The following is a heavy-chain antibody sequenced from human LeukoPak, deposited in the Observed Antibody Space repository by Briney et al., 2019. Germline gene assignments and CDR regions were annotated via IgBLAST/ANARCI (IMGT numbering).Heavy chain of an antibody. CDR1: GYTFIGYY. CDR3: ARDIAAADHFDF. D-gene: IGHD6-13*01. J-gene: IGHJ4*02. V-gene: IGHV1-2*02. Sequence: ASVKVSCKASGYTFIGYYMHWVRQAPGQGLEWLGWINPNSGGTNCAQKFQGRVTMTRDTSISTAYMELSRLRSDDTAFYYCARDIAAADHFDFWGQGTLVTVSS. CDR2: INPNSGGT.